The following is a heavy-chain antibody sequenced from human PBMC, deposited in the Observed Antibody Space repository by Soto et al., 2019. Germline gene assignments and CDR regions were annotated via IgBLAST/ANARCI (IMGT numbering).Heavy chain of an antibody. D-gene: IGHD6-19*01. V-gene: IGHV1-3*01. J-gene: IGHJ1*01. CDR3: ARDGGTVAVAPVSAEDFQH. Sequence: QVQLVQSGAEVKKPGASVKVSCKASGYTFTSYAMHWVRQAPGQRLEWMGWINAGNGNTKYSQKFQGRVTITRDTSASTAYMELSSLRSEDTAVYYCARDGGTVAVAPVSAEDFQHWGQGTLVTVSS. CDR2: INAGNGNT. CDR1: GYTFTSYA.